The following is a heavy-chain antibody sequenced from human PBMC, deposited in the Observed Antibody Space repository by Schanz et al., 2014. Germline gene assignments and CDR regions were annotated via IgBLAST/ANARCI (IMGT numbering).Heavy chain of an antibody. CDR1: GDSISSAY. CDR2: ISYSGRT. Sequence: QLQLQESGPGLVKPSETLSLTCTVSGDSISSAYWSWIRQHPGKGLEWIGYISYSGRTYYSPSLKSRLTMSVDTSKNQCSLRLSSVTAADTASYYCSRGECSSTSCHEVAPPDDWGQGTLVTVSS. D-gene: IGHD2-2*01. CDR3: SRGECSSTSCHEVAPPDD. J-gene: IGHJ4*02. V-gene: IGHV4-31*03.